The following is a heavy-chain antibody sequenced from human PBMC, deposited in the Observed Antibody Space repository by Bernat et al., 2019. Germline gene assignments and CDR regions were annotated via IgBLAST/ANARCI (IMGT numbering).Heavy chain of an antibody. V-gene: IGHV3-23*01. Sequence: EVQLLESGGGLVQPGGSLRLPCAASGFTFSSYAMNWVRQAPGKGLEWVSAISGSGDNTYYAASVKGRFTISRDNSKNTLYLQMNSLRAEDTAVYYCAKGQTSGGYWGFDLLDYWGQGTLVTVSS. CDR3: AKGQTSGGYWGFDLLDY. CDR1: GFTFSSYA. D-gene: IGHD1-26*01. CDR2: ISGSGDNT. J-gene: IGHJ4*02.